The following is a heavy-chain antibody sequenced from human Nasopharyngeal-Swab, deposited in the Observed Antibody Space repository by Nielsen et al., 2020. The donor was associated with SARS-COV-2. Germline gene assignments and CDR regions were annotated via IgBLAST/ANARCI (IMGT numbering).Heavy chain of an antibody. CDR3: ATGPVVAATEWFDP. V-gene: IGHV1-24*01. D-gene: IGHD2-15*01. Sequence: WVRQAPGQGLEWMGGFDPEDGETIYAQKSQGRVTMTEDTSTDTAYMELSSLRSEDTAVYYCATGPVVAATEWFDPWGQGTLVTVSS. CDR2: FDPEDGET. J-gene: IGHJ5*02.